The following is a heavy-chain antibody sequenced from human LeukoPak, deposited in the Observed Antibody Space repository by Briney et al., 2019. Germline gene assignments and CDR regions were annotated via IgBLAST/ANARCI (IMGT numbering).Heavy chain of an antibody. J-gene: IGHJ4*02. Sequence: SETLSLTCAVYGGSFSGHYWSWIRQPPGKGLEWIGEINHSGSTNYNPSLKSRVTISVDMSKNQFSLKLSSVTAADTAVYYCARAIWFGESRFDYWGQGTLVTVSS. CDR2: INHSGST. CDR3: ARAIWFGESRFDY. V-gene: IGHV4-34*01. D-gene: IGHD3-10*01. CDR1: GGSFSGHY.